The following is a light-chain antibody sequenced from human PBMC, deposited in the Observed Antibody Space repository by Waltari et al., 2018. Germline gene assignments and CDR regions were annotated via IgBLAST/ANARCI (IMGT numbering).Light chain of an antibody. Sequence: GRASQSVGRFLAWYQQKPGQAPRLRIHHAAIRATGIPDRFSGSGSGTDFSLTISGLEPEDFAVYYCQKYVNLPATFGQGTKVEIK. CDR1: QSVGRF. CDR2: HAA. J-gene: IGKJ1*01. V-gene: IGKV3-20*01. CDR3: QKYVNLPAT.